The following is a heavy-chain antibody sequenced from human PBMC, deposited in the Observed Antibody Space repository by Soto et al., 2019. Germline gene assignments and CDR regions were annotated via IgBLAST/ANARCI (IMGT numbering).Heavy chain of an antibody. CDR2: IRGSGDFT. J-gene: IGHJ4*02. D-gene: IGHD4-17*01. V-gene: IGHV3-23*01. CDR3: AKGRETTSIFDY. CDR1: GFTFNIDA. Sequence: EVHLLESGGGLVQPGGSLRLSCVASGFTFNIDAMSWVRQAPGKGLEWVSLIRGSGDFTEYAGSVKGRFTISRDNSKNTVSLQRNSLRAEDTAVYYCAKGRETTSIFDYWGQGILVTVSS.